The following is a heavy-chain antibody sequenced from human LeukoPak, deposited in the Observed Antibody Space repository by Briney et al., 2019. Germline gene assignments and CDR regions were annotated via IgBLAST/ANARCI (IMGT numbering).Heavy chain of an antibody. J-gene: IGHJ4*02. V-gene: IGHV1-69*13. Sequence: SVKVSCKASGGTFSSYAISWVRQAPGQGLEWTGGIIPIFGTANYAQKFQGRVTITADESTSTAYMELSSLRSEDTAVYYCAASRRYFDWLFDYWGQGTLVTVSS. CDR3: AASRRYFDWLFDY. CDR2: IIPIFGTA. D-gene: IGHD3-9*01. CDR1: GGTFSSYA.